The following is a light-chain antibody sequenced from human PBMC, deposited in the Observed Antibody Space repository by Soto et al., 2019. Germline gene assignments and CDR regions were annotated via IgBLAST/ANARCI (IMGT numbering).Light chain of an antibody. CDR3: WSYAGSSTFVV. Sequence: QSVLTQPASVSGSPGQSITISCTGTSSDVGSYNLVSWYQQHPGKAPKLMIYEGSKRPSGVSNRFSGSKSGNTASLTISGLQAEYEADYYCWSYAGSSTFVVFGGGTKLTVL. J-gene: IGLJ2*01. CDR2: EGS. CDR1: SSDVGSYNL. V-gene: IGLV2-23*03.